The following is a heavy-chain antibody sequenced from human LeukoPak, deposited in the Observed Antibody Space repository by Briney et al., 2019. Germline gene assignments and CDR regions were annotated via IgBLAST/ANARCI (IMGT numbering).Heavy chain of an antibody. V-gene: IGHV3-48*02. CDR2: ISTSSSTI. D-gene: IGHD6-19*01. CDR3: ARDYRSSSGWTVDY. CDR1: GFTFSSYA. Sequence: QPGGSLRLSCAAPGFTFSSYAMSWVRQAPGKGLEWVSYISTSSSTIYYADSVKGRFTISRDNAKNSLYLQMNSLRDEDTAVYYCARDYRSSSGWTVDYWGQGTLVTVSS. J-gene: IGHJ4*02.